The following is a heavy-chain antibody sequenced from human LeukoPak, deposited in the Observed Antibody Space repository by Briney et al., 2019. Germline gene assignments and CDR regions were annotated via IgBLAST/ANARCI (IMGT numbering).Heavy chain of an antibody. J-gene: IGHJ3*02. V-gene: IGHV3-20*04. Sequence: GGSLRLSCAASGFTFDDYGMSWVRQAPGKGLEWVSGINWNGGSTGYADSVKGRFTISRDNAKNSLYLQMNSLRAEDTALYYCARGILYYYGSGSYYSPLDAFDIWGQGTMVTASS. D-gene: IGHD3-10*01. CDR1: GFTFDDYG. CDR3: ARGILYYYGSGSYYSPLDAFDI. CDR2: INWNGGST.